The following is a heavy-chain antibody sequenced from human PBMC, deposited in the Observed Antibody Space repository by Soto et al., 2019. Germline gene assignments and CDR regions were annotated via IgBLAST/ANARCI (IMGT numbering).Heavy chain of an antibody. J-gene: IGHJ6*02. CDR2: IKSNPDGGTT. D-gene: IGHD3-10*01. V-gene: IGHV3-15*07. CDR1: GLTFSNTW. CDR3: TRLYGV. Sequence: EVQLVESRGGFVKPGGSLRLSCAASGLTFSNTWLNWVRQGPVRGLEWVGRIKSNPDGGTTDYAAPVKGRFTISRDDSKNTMYLEMDSLKTEDTAVYYCTRLYGVWGQGTTVTVSS.